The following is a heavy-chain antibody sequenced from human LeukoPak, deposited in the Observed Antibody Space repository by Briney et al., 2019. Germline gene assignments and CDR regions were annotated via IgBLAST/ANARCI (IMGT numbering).Heavy chain of an antibody. CDR2: ISWNSGCI. D-gene: IGHD4-17*01. CDR1: GFTFDDYA. CDR3: AKGYLVRGDYPGDAFDI. J-gene: IGHJ3*02. V-gene: IGHV3-9*03. Sequence: GRSLRLSCAASGFTFDDYAMHWVREAPGKGVEWVSGISWNSGCIGYADSVNGRFTISRYNAKNSLYLQMNSLRAEDMALYYCAKGYLVRGDYPGDAFDIWGQGTMVTVSS.